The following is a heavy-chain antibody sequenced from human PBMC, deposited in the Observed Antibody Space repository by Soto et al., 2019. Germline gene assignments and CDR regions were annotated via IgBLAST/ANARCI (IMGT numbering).Heavy chain of an antibody. CDR2: ISGGGGST. CDR1: GFTFGSYA. CDR3: AKPYGDYELGYFDY. J-gene: IGHJ4*02. D-gene: IGHD4-17*01. V-gene: IGHV3-23*01. Sequence: PGGSLRLSCAASGFTFGSYAMSWVRQAPGKGLEWVSAISGGGGSTYYADSVKGRFTISRDISKSTLSLQMKTLRAEDTAVYYCAKPYGDYELGYFDYWGQGTLVTVSS.